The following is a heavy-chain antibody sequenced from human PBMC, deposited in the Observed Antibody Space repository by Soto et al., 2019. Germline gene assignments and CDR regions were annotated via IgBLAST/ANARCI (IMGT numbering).Heavy chain of an antibody. J-gene: IGHJ5*02. D-gene: IGHD3-22*01. V-gene: IGHV3-15*01. CDR3: TTGPDYDSSGLNWFDP. Sequence: GGSLRLSCAASGFTFSNAWMSWVRQAPGKGLEWVGRIKSKTDGGTTDYAAPVKGRFTISRDDSKNTLYLQMNSLKTEDTAVYYCTTGPDYDSSGLNWFDPWGQGTLVTVSS. CDR2: IKSKTDGGTT. CDR1: GFTFSNAW.